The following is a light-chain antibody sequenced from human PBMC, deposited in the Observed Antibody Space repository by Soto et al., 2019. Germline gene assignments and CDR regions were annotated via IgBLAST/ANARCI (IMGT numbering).Light chain of an antibody. Sequence: VLTQSSATLSLFPGERATLSCRARQSIFSTYIAWYQPKPGQAPRLPIHGASSRATGIPERLNGRGSGSAFTPAINRLDYEDFAVYYCHQYSSPRGTGAQGTMV. CDR2: GAS. CDR1: QSIFSTY. V-gene: IGKV3-20*01. J-gene: IGKJ1*01. CDR3: HQYSSPRGT.